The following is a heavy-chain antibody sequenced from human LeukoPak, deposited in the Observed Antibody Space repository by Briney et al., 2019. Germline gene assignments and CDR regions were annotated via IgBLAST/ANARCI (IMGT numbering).Heavy chain of an antibody. CDR1: GGSIGSSDW. CDR2: IYHSGST. V-gene: IGHV4-4*02. J-gene: IGHJ4*02. Sequence: SGTLSFTCAVSGGSIGSSDWWSWVRQPPGKGLEWIGEIYHSGSTNYNPSLKSRVTISVDKSKNQFSLKLNSVTAADTAVYYCARRFGYGVVGGYFDYWGQGTLVTVSS. D-gene: IGHD4/OR15-4a*01. CDR3: ARRFGYGVVGGYFDY.